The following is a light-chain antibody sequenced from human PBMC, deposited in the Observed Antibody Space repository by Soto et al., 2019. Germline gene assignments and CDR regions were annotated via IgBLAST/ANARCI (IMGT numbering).Light chain of an antibody. CDR1: SSDLGGYNY. Sequence: QSVLTQPASVSGSPGQSITISCTGTSSDLGGYNYVSWYQQHPGKAPKLMIYEVSNRPSGVSNRFSGSKSGNTASLTISGLQAEDEADYYCRSYTSSSTLVFGTGTKLTVL. CDR2: EVS. V-gene: IGLV2-14*01. J-gene: IGLJ1*01. CDR3: RSYTSSSTLV.